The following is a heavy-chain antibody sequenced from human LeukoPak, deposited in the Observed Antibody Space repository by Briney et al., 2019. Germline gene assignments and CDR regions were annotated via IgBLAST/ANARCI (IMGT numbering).Heavy chain of an antibody. CDR2: IYYSGST. V-gene: IGHV4-59*12. D-gene: IGHD4-23*01. CDR1: GGSISSYY. Sequence: PSETLSLTCTVSGGSISSYYWSWIRQPPGKGLEWIGYIYYSGSTNYNPSLKSRVTISVDTSKNQFSLKLSSVTAADTAVYYCARKMRWGFDYWGQGTLVTVSS. J-gene: IGHJ4*02. CDR3: ARKMRWGFDY.